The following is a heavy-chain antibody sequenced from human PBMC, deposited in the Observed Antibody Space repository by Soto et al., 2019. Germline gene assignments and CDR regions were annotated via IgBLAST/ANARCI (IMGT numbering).Heavy chain of an antibody. Sequence: SGPTLVNPTQTLTLTCTFSGFSLSTSGVGVGWIRQSPGKALEWLALIYWDDDKRYSPSLKSRLTITKDTSKNQVVLTMNSLRAEDTAVYYCAREIVATIDYWGQGTLVTVSS. CDR3: AREIVATIDY. V-gene: IGHV2-5*02. CDR2: IYWDDDK. CDR1: GFSLSTSGVG. J-gene: IGHJ4*02. D-gene: IGHD5-12*01.